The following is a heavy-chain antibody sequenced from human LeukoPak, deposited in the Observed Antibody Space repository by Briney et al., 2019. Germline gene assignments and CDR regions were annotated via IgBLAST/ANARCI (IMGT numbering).Heavy chain of an antibody. CDR2: IYSGGST. J-gene: IGHJ2*01. D-gene: IGHD3-22*01. CDR3: ARGSHYDSSGFTLFDL. CDR1: GLTVSSSY. V-gene: IGHV3-66*01. Sequence: GGSLRLSCAASGLTVSSSYMSCVRQAPGKGLEWVSVIYSGGSTYYADSVKGRFAISRDNSQNTLYLQMNSLRAEDTAVYYCARGSHYDSSGFTLFDLWGRGTLVTVSS.